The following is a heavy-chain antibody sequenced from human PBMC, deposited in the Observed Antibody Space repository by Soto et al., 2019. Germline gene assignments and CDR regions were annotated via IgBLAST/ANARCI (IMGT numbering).Heavy chain of an antibody. CDR2: MNPNSGNT. CDR1: GYTFTSYD. CDR3: AITAGGFDP. Sequence: ASVKVSCKASGYTFTSYDINWARQATGQGLEWMGWMNPNSGNTGYAQKFQGRVTMTKDTSTGTAYMELSSLRSEDTAVCYCAITAGGFDPWGQGTLVTVSS. J-gene: IGHJ5*02. D-gene: IGHD5-18*01. V-gene: IGHV1-8*01.